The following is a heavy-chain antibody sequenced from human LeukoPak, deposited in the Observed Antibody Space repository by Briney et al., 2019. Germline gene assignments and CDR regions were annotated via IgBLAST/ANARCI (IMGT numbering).Heavy chain of an antibody. V-gene: IGHV4-4*02. CDR3: AREGGPYRPLDY. CDR1: GRSITNTNY. CDR2: VNLQGST. Sequence: PSETLSLTCGVSGRSITNTNYWPWVRQPPGKGLEWIGEVNLQGSTNYNPSLMGRVAISVDTSENHISLQLTSVTAADTAVYYCAREGGPYRPLDYSGQGTLVTVSS. J-gene: IGHJ4*02.